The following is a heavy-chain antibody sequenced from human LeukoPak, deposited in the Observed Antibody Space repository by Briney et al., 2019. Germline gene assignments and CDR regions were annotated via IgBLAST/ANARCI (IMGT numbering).Heavy chain of an antibody. Sequence: ASVKVSCKASGYTFTSRDINWVRQATGQGLEWMGYMNPKSGYTAYGQRFHGRVTMTRNTSTNTAYMELSSLRSEDAAVYYCARVTSGAGYNWFDAWGPGTLVTVSS. D-gene: IGHD1-26*01. V-gene: IGHV1-8*02. CDR3: ARVTSGAGYNWFDA. J-gene: IGHJ5*02. CDR2: MNPKSGYT. CDR1: GYTFTSRD.